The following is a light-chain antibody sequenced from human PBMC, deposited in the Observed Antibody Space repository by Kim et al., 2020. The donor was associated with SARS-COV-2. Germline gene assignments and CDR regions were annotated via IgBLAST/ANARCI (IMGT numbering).Light chain of an antibody. CDR2: EVN. V-gene: IGLV2-23*02. CDR3: CSYEGTVV. CDR1: SSDVV. J-gene: IGLJ2*01. Sequence: QSALTQLASVSGSPGQSITISCTGASSDVVSWYQHHPGEAPKLIIFEVNKRPSQISNRFSGSKSGNTASLTIAGLQAEDEANYYCCSYEGTVVFGGGTQLTVL.